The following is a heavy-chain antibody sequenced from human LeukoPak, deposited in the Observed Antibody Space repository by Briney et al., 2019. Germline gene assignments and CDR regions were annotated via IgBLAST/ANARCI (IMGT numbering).Heavy chain of an antibody. CDR2: IGIDSGNT. J-gene: IGHJ4*02. CDR1: GFTFSDYS. CDR3: ARDYKYAFDN. Sequence: GGSLRLSCAASGFTFSDYSMNWVRQAPGKGLEWISYIGIDSGNTNYADSVKGRFTISGDRAKNSLYLQMNSLRVEDTAVYYCARDYKYAFDNWGQGTLVTVSS. D-gene: IGHD5-24*01. V-gene: IGHV3-48*01.